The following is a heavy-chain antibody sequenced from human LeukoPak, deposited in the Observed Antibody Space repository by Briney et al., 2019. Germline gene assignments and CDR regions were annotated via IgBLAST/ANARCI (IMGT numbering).Heavy chain of an antibody. Sequence: GASVKVSCKVSGYTLTELSMHWVRQAPGKGLEWMGGFDPEDGETIYAQKFQGRVTMTEDTSTDTAYMELSSLRSEDTAVYYCATGPLIAAAGLIDYWGQGTLVTVSS. CDR3: ATGPLIAAAGLIDY. J-gene: IGHJ4*02. V-gene: IGHV1-24*01. CDR1: GYTLTELS. CDR2: FDPEDGET. D-gene: IGHD6-13*01.